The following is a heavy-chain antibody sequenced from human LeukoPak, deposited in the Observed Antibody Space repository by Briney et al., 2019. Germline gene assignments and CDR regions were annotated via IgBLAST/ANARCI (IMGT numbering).Heavy chain of an antibody. CDR2: IYYSGST. J-gene: IGHJ3*02. Sequence: SETLSLKCTVSGGSISSYHWIWIRHPPGKGLEWIGYIYYSGSTNYNPSLKSRVTISVDTTKNQSSLKLSSVTAADTAVYYCARGSANYYDRGEAFDIWGQGTMVTVSS. CDR3: ARGSANYYDRGEAFDI. V-gene: IGHV4-59*01. CDR1: GGSISSYH. D-gene: IGHD3-22*01.